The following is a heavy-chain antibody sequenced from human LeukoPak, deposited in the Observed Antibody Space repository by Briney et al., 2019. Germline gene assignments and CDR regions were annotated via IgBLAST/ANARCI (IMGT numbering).Heavy chain of an antibody. CDR1: GFTVSTYW. V-gene: IGHV3-74*01. J-gene: IGHJ6*02. D-gene: IGHD3-22*01. CDR3: YVWLENQRMHV. CDR2: IKSDGSGT. Sequence: LPGGSLRLSCAVSGFTVSTYWMHWVRQGPGKGLVWVSRIKSDGSGTSFADSVKGRFTISRDNVENTVYLQMNSLRAEDTAVYYCYVWLENQRMHVWGQGTTVTVSS.